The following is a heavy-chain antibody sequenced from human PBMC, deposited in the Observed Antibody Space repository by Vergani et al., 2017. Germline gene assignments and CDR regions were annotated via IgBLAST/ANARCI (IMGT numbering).Heavy chain of an antibody. CDR1: GFTFGDYA. Sequence: EVPLVESGGGLVQPGRSLRLSCTASGFTFGDYAMSWFRQAPGKGLEWVGFIRSKAYGGTTEYAASVKGRFTISRDDSKNTLYLQMNSLRAEDTAVYYCAEPHFPLYWGQGTLVTVSS. J-gene: IGHJ4*02. D-gene: IGHD1-14*01. V-gene: IGHV3-49*03. CDR3: AEPHFPLY. CDR2: IRSKAYGGTT.